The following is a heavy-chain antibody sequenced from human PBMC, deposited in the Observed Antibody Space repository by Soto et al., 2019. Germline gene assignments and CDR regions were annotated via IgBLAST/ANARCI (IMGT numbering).Heavy chain of an antibody. CDR2: IHTSGST. CDR3: ARDMITFGGVIGVYSYGMDV. J-gene: IGHJ6*02. Sequence: PSETLSLTCTVSGGSISSYYWSWIRQPAGKGLEWIGRIHTSGSTYYNPSLKSRVTISVDTSKNQFSLKLSSVTAADTAVYYCARDMITFGGVIGVYSYGMDVWGQGTTVTVSS. CDR1: GGSISSYY. V-gene: IGHV4-4*07. D-gene: IGHD3-16*02.